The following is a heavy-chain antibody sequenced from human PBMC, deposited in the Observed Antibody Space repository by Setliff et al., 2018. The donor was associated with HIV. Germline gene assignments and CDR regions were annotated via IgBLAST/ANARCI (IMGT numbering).Heavy chain of an antibody. CDR2: IIPPVGAA. J-gene: IGHJ4*02. Sequence: GASVKVSCKASGGNFRFYALNWVRQAPGQGLEWMGGIIPPVGAAVYAQNFQGRVTITADESTSTAYMELRTLRSEDTAIYYCASPNVGCSGSTCYSGSAFDYWGQGSPVTVSS. CDR3: ASPNVGCSGSTCYSGSAFDY. CDR1: GGNFRFYA. V-gene: IGHV1-69*13. D-gene: IGHD2-15*01.